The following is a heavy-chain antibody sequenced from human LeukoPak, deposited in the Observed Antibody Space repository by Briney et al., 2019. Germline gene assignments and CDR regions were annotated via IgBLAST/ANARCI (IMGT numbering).Heavy chain of an antibody. J-gene: IGHJ4*02. D-gene: IGHD3-22*01. CDR1: GFTFSSYA. Sequence: QPGGALRLSSAAPGFTFSSYAMHWVRPGPREGREYGSAISSNGGSTYYADSVKGRFTISRDNSKNTLYLQMSSLRAEDTAVYYCVKVNDYYDSSGYYYFDYWGQGTLVTVSS. V-gene: IGHV3-64D*06. CDR3: VKVNDYYDSSGYYYFDY. CDR2: ISSNGGST.